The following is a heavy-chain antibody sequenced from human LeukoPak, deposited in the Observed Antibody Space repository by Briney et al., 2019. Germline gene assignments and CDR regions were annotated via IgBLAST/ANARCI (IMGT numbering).Heavy chain of an antibody. CDR1: GFPFSSYA. CDR3: AKSDYYDSSGHPSSFEY. Sequence: GGSLRLSCAASGFPFSSYAMCWVRQAPGRARKWVSAVSGSGGTTYYADSVKGRFTISRDNSKNTLYLQMNSLRAEDTAVYYCAKSDYYDSSGHPSSFEYWGQGTLVTVSS. CDR2: VSGSGGTT. J-gene: IGHJ4*02. V-gene: IGHV3-23*01. D-gene: IGHD3-22*01.